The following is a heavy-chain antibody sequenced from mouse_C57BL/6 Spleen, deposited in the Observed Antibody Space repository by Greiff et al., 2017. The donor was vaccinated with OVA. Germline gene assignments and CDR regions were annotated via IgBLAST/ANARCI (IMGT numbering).Heavy chain of an antibody. J-gene: IGHJ2*01. D-gene: IGHD1-1*01. CDR2: IDPETGGT. CDR1: GYTFTDYE. V-gene: IGHV1-15*01. CDR3: TKGHYYGSNDYFDY. Sequence: VQLQQSGAELVRPGASVTLSCKASGYTFTDYEMHWVKQTPVHGLEWIGAIDPETGGTAYNQKFKGKAILTADKSSSTAYMELRSLTSEDSAVYYCTKGHYYGSNDYFDYWGKGTTLTVSS.